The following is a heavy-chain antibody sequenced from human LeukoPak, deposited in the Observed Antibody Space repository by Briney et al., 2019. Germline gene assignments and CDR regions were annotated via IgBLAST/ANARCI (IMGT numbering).Heavy chain of an antibody. Sequence: PGGSLRLSCAASGFTFSDYYMSWVRQAPGKGLEWISYMSSRGYPTYYAESVKGRFTISRDNAKNTLYLQMHNLRADDTAVYFCARVGIALTSSFDYWGLGTLVAVSS. D-gene: IGHD6-6*01. CDR1: GFTFSDYY. CDR2: MSSRGYPT. J-gene: IGHJ4*02. CDR3: ARVGIALTSSFDY. V-gene: IGHV3-11*01.